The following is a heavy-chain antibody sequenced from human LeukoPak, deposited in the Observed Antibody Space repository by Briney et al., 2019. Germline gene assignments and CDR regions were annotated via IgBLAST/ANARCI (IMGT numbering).Heavy chain of an antibody. CDR1: GFTFDDYA. CDR2: ISGDGGST. J-gene: IGHJ4*02. D-gene: IGHD5-24*01. Sequence: GGSLRLSCAASGFTFDDYAMQWVRQAPGKGLEWVSFISGDGGSTYYADSVKGRFTISRDNSKNSLYLQMNSLRTEDTALYYCAKVGYNSWGIDYWGQGTLVTVSS. CDR3: AKVGYNSWGIDY. V-gene: IGHV3-43*02.